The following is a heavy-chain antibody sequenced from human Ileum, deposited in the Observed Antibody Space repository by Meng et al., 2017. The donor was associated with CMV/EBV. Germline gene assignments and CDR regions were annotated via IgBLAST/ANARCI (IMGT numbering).Heavy chain of an antibody. J-gene: IGHJ4*02. V-gene: IGHV4-59*11. CDR3: ARGLGHASNNSLDY. CDR2: IYYSGSA. Sequence: GSLRLSCTVSGDSIRSHYWSGIRQPPGKGLEWMGYIYYSGSATYSPSLRSRITISVDTSQTQFSLHLRSVTAADTAMYFCARGLGHASNNSLDYWGQGTLVTVSS. CDR1: GDSIRSHY. D-gene: IGHD1-1*01.